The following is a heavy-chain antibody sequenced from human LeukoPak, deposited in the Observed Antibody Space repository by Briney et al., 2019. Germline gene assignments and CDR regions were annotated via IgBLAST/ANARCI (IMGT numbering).Heavy chain of an antibody. CDR1: GGSISSSSYS. CDR3: ARHVRKRGIAAAGSPGWFDP. Sequence: SETLSLICTVSGGSISSSSYSWGWIRQPPGKGLEWIGSIYYSGSTYSNPSLKSRVTISVDTSKNQFSLKLNSVTAADTAVYYCARHVRKRGIAAAGSPGWFDPWGQGTLVTVSS. J-gene: IGHJ5*02. D-gene: IGHD6-13*01. CDR2: IYYSGST. V-gene: IGHV4-39*01.